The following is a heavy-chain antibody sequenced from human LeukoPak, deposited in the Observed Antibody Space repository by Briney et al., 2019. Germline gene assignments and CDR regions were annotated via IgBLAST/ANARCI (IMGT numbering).Heavy chain of an antibody. J-gene: IGHJ4*02. D-gene: IGHD3-22*01. CDR1: GYTFADYW. Sequence: GESLKISCKASGYTFADYWIGWVRQMPGKGLEWMGIIYPGESDIRYNPSFQGQVTISADKSISTAYLQWSSLKASDTAMYYCARRNYDSSGYPGPFDYWGQGTLVTVSS. CDR2: IYPGESDI. V-gene: IGHV5-51*01. CDR3: ARRNYDSSGYPGPFDY.